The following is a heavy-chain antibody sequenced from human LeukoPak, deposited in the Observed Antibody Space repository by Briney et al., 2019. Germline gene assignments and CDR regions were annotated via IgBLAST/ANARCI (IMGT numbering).Heavy chain of an antibody. CDR3: AREAVAGTWIFDY. D-gene: IGHD6-19*01. V-gene: IGHV4-59*12. CDR2: IYYSGYT. J-gene: IGHJ4*02. CDR1: GGSISSYY. Sequence: SETLSLTCTVSGGSISSYYWSWIRQPPGKGLEWIGHIYYSGYTSYNPSLKSRVTISLDTSKNQFTLKLSSVTAADTALYYCAREAVAGTWIFDYWGQGTLVTVSS.